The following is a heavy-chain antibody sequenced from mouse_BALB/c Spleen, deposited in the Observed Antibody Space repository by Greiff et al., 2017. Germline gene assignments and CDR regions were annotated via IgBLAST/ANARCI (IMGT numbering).Heavy chain of an antibody. Sequence: EVKLMESGGDLVKPGGSLKLSCAASGFTFSSYGMSWVRQTPDKRLEWVATISSGGSYTYYPDSVKGRFTISRDNAKNTLYLQMSSLKSEDTAMYYCARDEGDFDYWGQGTTLTVSS. CDR1: GFTFSSYG. V-gene: IGHV5-6*01. J-gene: IGHJ2*01. CDR2: ISSGGSYT. CDR3: ARDEGDFDY.